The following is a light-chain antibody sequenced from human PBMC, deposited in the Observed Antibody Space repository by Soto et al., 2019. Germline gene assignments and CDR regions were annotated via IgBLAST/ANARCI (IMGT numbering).Light chain of an antibody. J-gene: IGLJ3*02. V-gene: IGLV2-8*01. CDR1: SSDVGAYNY. CDR3: SSFADSNTWV. CDR2: EVT. Sequence: QSALTQPPSASGSPGQSVTISCTGTSSDVGAYNYVSWYQQHAGKAPKLVIYEVTKRPSGVPDRFSGSKSANTASLTVSGLQAEDEADDYCSSFADSNTWVFGGGTQLTVL.